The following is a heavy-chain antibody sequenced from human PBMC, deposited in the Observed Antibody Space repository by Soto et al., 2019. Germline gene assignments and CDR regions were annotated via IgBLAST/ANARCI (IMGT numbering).Heavy chain of an antibody. V-gene: IGHV3-74*01. CDR2: INGDGSST. J-gene: IGHJ6*02. CDR1: GFTFSICW. D-gene: IGHD4-17*01. Sequence: EVQLVESGGGLVQPGGSLRLSCAASGFTFSICWMHWVRQAPGKGLVWVSRINGDGSSTSYGDSVKGRFTISRDNAKNTLYLQMNSLRAEDTAVYYCARDLKGATVTPAGYYYGMDVWGQGTTVTVSS. CDR3: ARDLKGATVTPAGYYYGMDV.